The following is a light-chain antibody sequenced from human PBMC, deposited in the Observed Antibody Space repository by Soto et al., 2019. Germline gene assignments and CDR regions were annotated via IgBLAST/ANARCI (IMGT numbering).Light chain of an antibody. CDR3: ASFTSTYSYV. Sequence: QSALTQPPSASGSPGQSVTISCTGTSSDVGGYNYVYWYQQHPGKAPKLMIFEVSKRPSGVPDRFSGSKSDDTASLTISGLQAEDEADYYCASFTSTYSYVFGTGTKLTVL. CDR1: SSDVGGYNY. J-gene: IGLJ1*01. V-gene: IGLV2-8*01. CDR2: EVS.